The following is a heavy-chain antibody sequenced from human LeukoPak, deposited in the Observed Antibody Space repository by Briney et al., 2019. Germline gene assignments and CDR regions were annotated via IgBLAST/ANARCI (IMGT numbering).Heavy chain of an antibody. J-gene: IGHJ4*02. D-gene: IGHD5-24*01. V-gene: IGHV3-23*01. CDR3: AKSRDGYNFGFDY. CDR2: ISGSGGST. CDR1: GFTFSSYA. Sequence: GGSLRLSCAASGFTFSSYAMSWVRQAPGKGLEWVSAISGSGGSTYYADSMKGRFTISRDNSENTLYLQMNSLRAEDTAVYYCAKSRDGYNFGFDYWGQGTLVTVSS.